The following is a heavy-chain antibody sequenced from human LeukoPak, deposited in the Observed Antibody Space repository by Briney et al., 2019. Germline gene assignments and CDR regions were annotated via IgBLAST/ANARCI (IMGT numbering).Heavy chain of an antibody. CDR1: GGTFSSYA. J-gene: IGHJ6*02. CDR3: AKEVAGDYYGMDV. CDR2: IIPIFGTA. V-gene: IGHV1-69*13. Sequence: ASVRVSCKASGGTFSSYAISWVRQAPGQGLEWMGGIIPIFGTANYAQKFQGRVTITADESTSTAYMELSSLRSEDTAVYYCAKEVAGDYYGMDVWGQGTTVTVSS. D-gene: IGHD6-19*01.